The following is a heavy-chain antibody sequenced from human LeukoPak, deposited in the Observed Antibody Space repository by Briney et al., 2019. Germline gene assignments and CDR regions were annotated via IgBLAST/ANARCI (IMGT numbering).Heavy chain of an antibody. V-gene: IGHV3-53*01. J-gene: IGHJ6*03. CDR1: GFTVSSNY. CDR2: IYSGGST. Sequence: PGGSLRLSCAASGFTVSSNYMSWVRQAPGKGLEWVSVIYSGGSTYYADSVKGRFTISRDNSKNTLYLQMNSLRAEDTAVYYCARHRWYSSSRSYYYYYYMDVWGKGTTVTVSS. D-gene: IGHD6-6*01. CDR3: ARHRWYSSSRSYYYYYYMDV.